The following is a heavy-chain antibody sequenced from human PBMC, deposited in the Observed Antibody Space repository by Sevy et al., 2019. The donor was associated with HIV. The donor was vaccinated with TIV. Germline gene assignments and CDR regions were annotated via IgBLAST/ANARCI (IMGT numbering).Heavy chain of an antibody. CDR2: IYSGGST. Sequence: GGSLRLSCAASGFTVSSNYMSWVRQAPGKGLEWVSVIYSGGSTYYADSVKGRFTTSGDNSKNTRYLQMNSLGAEDTAVYYCARYGIAAASFDYWGQGTLVTVSS. CDR3: ARYGIAAASFDY. D-gene: IGHD6-13*01. V-gene: IGHV3-53*01. J-gene: IGHJ4*02. CDR1: GFTVSSNY.